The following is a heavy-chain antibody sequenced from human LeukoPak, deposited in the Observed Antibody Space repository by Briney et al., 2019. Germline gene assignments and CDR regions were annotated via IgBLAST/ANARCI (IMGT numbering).Heavy chain of an antibody. CDR1: GFTFSSYA. V-gene: IGHV3-30*04. Sequence: PGGSLRLSCAASGFTFSSYAMHWVRQAPGKGLEWVAVISYDGSNKYYADSVKGRFTISRDNSKNTLYLQMNSLRAEDTAVYYCARAPGGGFGELLEPGDYWGQGTLVTVSS. D-gene: IGHD3-10*01. J-gene: IGHJ4*02. CDR2: ISYDGSNK. CDR3: ARAPGGGFGELLEPGDY.